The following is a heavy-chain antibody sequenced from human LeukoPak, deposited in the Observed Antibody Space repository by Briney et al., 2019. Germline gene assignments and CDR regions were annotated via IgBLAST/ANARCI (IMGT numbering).Heavy chain of an antibody. CDR2: ISAYNGNT. CDR3: AKYWGAHGDYRGRYMDV. Sequence: ASVKVSCKASGYTFTSYGISWVRQAPGQGLEWMGWISAYNGNTNYAQKLQGRVTMTTDTSTSTAYMELRSLRSDDTAVYYCAKYWGAHGDYRGRYMDVWGKGTTVTVSS. V-gene: IGHV1-18*01. CDR1: GYTFTSYG. D-gene: IGHD4-17*01. J-gene: IGHJ6*03.